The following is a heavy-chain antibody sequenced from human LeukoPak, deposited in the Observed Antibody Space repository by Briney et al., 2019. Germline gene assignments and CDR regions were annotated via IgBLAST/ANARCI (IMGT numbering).Heavy chain of an antibody. CDR3: AREWRVTMIVVVIDY. CDR1: GGSISSYY. J-gene: IGHJ4*02. CDR2: IYTSGST. Sequence: PSETLSLTCTVSGGSISSYYWSWIRQPAGKGLEWIGRIYTSGSTNYNPSLKSRVTMSVDTSKNQFSLKLSSVTAADTAVYYCAREWRVTMIVVVIDYWGQGTLVTVSS. V-gene: IGHV4-4*07. D-gene: IGHD3-22*01.